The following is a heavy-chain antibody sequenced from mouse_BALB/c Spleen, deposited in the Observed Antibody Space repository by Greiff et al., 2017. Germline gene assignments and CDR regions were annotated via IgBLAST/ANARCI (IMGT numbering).Heavy chain of an antibody. V-gene: IGHV1-80*01. CDR2: IYPGDGDT. CDR1: GYAFSSYW. Sequence: VQLQQSGAELVRPGSSVKISCKASGYAFSSYWMNWVKQRPGQGLEWIGQIYPGDGDTNYNGKFKGKATLTADKSSSTAYMQLSSLTSEDSAVYFCARSFNYDYSWFAYWGQGTLVTVSA. J-gene: IGHJ3*01. D-gene: IGHD2-4*01. CDR3: ARSFNYDYSWFAY.